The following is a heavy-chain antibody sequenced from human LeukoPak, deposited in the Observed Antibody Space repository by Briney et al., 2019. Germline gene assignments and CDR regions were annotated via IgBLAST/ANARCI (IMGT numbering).Heavy chain of an antibody. J-gene: IGHJ4*02. CDR3: AIMHGYYDGSGYWVQ. CDR2: ITISGATT. V-gene: IGHV3-23*01. Sequence: GVSLSLACAASRFTFSIYGMRWVRPAPGKGLVWGSFITISGATTSYPDSVKGRFTISRDNPRNTLNMNISSMTDEDPALYYCAIMHGYYDGSGYWVQWGQGTLVTVSS. CDR1: RFTFSIYG. D-gene: IGHD3-22*01.